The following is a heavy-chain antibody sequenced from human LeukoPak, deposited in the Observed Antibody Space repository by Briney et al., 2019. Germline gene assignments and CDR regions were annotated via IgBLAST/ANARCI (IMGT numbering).Heavy chain of an antibody. Sequence: ASVKVSCKASGYTFTGYYMHWVRQAPGQGLEWMGWINPNSGGTNYAQKFQGRVTMTRDTSISTAYMELSRLRSEDTAVYYCATAYFWETPHYFDYWGQGTLVTVSS. CDR2: INPNSGGT. J-gene: IGHJ4*02. V-gene: IGHV1-2*02. D-gene: IGHD3-16*01. CDR1: GYTFTGYY. CDR3: ATAYFWETPHYFDY.